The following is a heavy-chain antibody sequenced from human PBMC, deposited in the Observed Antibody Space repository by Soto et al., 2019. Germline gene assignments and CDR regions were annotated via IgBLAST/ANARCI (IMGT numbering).Heavy chain of an antibody. CDR3: ARGSSRFDY. CDR2: INHSGST. D-gene: IGHD1-26*01. Sequence: SDTLSLTCAVYGGSFSGYYWSWIRQPPGRGLEWIGEINHSGSTNYNPSLKSRVTISVDTSKNQFSLKLSSVTAADTAVYYCARGSSRFDYWGQGXLVTVYS. CDR1: GGSFSGYY. J-gene: IGHJ4*02. V-gene: IGHV4-34*01.